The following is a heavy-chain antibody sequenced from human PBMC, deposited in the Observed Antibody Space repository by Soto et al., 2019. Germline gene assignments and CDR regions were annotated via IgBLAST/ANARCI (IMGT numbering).Heavy chain of an antibody. CDR2: IYPGDSDT. V-gene: IGHV5-51*01. J-gene: IGHJ4*02. CDR3: AAAYSLYCTNGVCLPPHY. Sequence: PGESLKISCKGSGYSFTSYWIGWVRQMPGKGLEWMGIIYPGDSDTRYSPSFQGQVTISADKSISTAYLQWSSLKASDTAMYYCAAAYSLYCTNGVCLPPHYWGQGTLVTVSS. CDR1: GYSFTSYW. D-gene: IGHD2-8*01.